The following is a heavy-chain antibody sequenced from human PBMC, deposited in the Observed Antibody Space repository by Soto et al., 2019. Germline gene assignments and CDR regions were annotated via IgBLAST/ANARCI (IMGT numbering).Heavy chain of an antibody. CDR3: AREGRGIQGTYYYYGMDV. Sequence: ASVKVSCKASGGTFSSYAISWVRQAPGQGLEWMGGIIPIFGTANYAQKFQGRVTITADESTSTAYMELSSLRSEDTAVYYCAREGRGIQGTYYYYGMDVWGQGTKVTVSS. CDR1: GGTFSSYA. D-gene: IGHD3-10*01. J-gene: IGHJ6*02. CDR2: IIPIFGTA. V-gene: IGHV1-69*13.